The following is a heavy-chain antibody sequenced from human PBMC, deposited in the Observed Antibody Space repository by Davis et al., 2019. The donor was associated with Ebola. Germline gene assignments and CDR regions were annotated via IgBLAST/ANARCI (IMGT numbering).Heavy chain of an antibody. V-gene: IGHV3-74*01. CDR3: ARDHYCSSTSCYLRPYGMDV. Sequence: GSLKISCAASGFTFSSYWMHWVRQAPGKGLVWVSRINSDGSSTSYADSVKGRFTISRDNAKNTLYLQMNSLRAEDTAVYYCARDHYCSSTSCYLRPYGMDVWGQGTTVTVSS. J-gene: IGHJ6*02. CDR1: GFTFSSYW. D-gene: IGHD2-2*01. CDR2: INSDGSST.